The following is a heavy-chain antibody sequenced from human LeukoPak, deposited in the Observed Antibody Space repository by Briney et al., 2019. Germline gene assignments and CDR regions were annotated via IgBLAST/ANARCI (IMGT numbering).Heavy chain of an antibody. Sequence: SETLSLTCTASGGSISSFYYWTWIRQPPGKGLEWIGNIHSSGSTDYNPSLKSRVTMSVDTSKNQFSLRLTSVTAADTAVYYCARPGQSSWWVYFNFWGQGTLVTVSS. CDR1: GGSISSFYY. D-gene: IGHD2-8*01. V-gene: IGHV4-4*09. J-gene: IGHJ4*02. CDR3: ARPGQSSWWVYFNF. CDR2: IHSSGST.